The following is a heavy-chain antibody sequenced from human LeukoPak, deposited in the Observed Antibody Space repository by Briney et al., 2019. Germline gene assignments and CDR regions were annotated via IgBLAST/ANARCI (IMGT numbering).Heavy chain of an antibody. J-gene: IGHJ4*02. Sequence: SETLSLTCTVSGGSISSGGYYWSWIRQHPGKGLEWIGYIYYSGSTYYNPSLKSRVTISVDTSKNQFSLKLSSVTAADTAVYYCARAKRGTMSLGSDYWGQGTLVTVSS. CDR3: ARAKRGTMSLGSDY. V-gene: IGHV4-31*03. D-gene: IGHD1-7*01. CDR1: GGSISSGGYY. CDR2: IYYSGST.